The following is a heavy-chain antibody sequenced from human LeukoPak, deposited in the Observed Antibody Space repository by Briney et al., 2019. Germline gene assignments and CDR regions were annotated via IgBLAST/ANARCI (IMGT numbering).Heavy chain of an antibody. CDR3: ARQLNIAARRWFDP. V-gene: IGHV4-4*09. J-gene: IGHJ5*02. Sequence: SETLSLTCTVSGDSISTYYRNWIRRSPGKGLEWIGYISTRGNTNYNPSLKSRVTISVDTSKNQFSLRLSSVTAADTAVYFCARQLNIAARRWFDPWGQGTLVTVSS. D-gene: IGHD6-6*01. CDR1: GDSISTYY. CDR2: ISTRGNT.